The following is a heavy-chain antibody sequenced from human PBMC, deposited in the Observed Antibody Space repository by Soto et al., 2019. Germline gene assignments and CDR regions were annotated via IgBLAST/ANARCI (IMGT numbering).Heavy chain of an antibody. J-gene: IGHJ6*03. CDR3: ARAESVSTGEKYYYYYYMDV. V-gene: IGHV1-69*08. CDR2: IIPILDAA. CDR1: GGTFTSYA. D-gene: IGHD4-4*01. Sequence: QVQLVQSGAEVKKPGSSVKVSCKASGGTFTSYAISWVRQAPGQGLEWMGRIIPILDAANYAPNFQGRVTITADKSTSTAYMELSSLRSEDTAVYYCARAESVSTGEKYYYYYYMDVWGKGTTVTVSS.